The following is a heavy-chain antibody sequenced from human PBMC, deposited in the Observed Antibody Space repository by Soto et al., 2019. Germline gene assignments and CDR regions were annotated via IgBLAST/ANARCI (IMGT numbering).Heavy chain of an antibody. D-gene: IGHD6-13*01. J-gene: IGHJ5*02. V-gene: IGHV1-18*01. CDR2: ISAYNGNT. Sequence: APVKVSCKASGYTFTSYGISWVRQAPGQGLEWMGWISAYNGNTNYAQKLQGRVTMTTDTSTSTAYMELRSLRSDDTAVYYCARLHDSSSWYWESDNWFDPWGQGTLVTVSS. CDR1: GYTFTSYG. CDR3: ARLHDSSSWYWESDNWFDP.